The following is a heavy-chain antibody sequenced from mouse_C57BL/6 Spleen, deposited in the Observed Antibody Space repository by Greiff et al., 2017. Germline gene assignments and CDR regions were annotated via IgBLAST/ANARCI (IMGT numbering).Heavy chain of an antibody. J-gene: IGHJ3*01. V-gene: IGHV1-64*01. CDR3: ARNGNYEFAY. CDR1: GFTFTRYW. D-gene: IGHD2-1*01. CDR2: IHPNSGST. Sequence: VQLQQPGAELVKPGASVKLSCPASGFTFTRYWLHWVKPRPGQGLEWIGMIHPNSGSTNYNEKFKRKATLTVDKSSSTAYMQLSSLTSEDSAVYYCARNGNYEFAYWGQGTLVTVSA.